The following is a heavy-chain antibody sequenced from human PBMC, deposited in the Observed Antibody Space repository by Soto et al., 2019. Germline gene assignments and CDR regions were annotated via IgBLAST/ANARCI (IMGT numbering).Heavy chain of an antibody. CDR3: ARWRRFVVVPAAKLGNWFDP. CDR1: GGSFSGYY. D-gene: IGHD2-2*01. V-gene: IGHV4-34*01. Sequence: QVQLQQWGAGLLKPSETLSLTCAVYGGSFSGYYWSWIRQPPGKGLEWIGEINHSGSTNYNPSLKSRVTISVDTSKTQFSLKLSSVTAADTAVYYCARWRRFVVVPAAKLGNWFDPWGQGTLVTVSS. CDR2: INHSGST. J-gene: IGHJ5*02.